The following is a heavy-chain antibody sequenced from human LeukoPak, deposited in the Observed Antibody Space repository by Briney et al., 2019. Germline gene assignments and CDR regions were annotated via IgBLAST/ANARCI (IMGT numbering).Heavy chain of an antibody. Sequence: ASVKVSCKASGYTFTGYYMHWVRQAPGQGLEWMGWINPNSGGTNYAQKFQGRVTMTEDTSTDTAYMELSSLRSEDTAVYYCATVFDKEWLDNYYFDYWGQGTLVTVSS. CDR1: GYTFTGYY. CDR2: INPNSGGT. J-gene: IGHJ4*02. D-gene: IGHD6-19*01. CDR3: ATVFDKEWLDNYYFDY. V-gene: IGHV1-2*02.